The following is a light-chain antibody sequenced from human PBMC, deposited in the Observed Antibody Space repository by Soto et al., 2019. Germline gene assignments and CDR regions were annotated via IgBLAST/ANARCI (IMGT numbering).Light chain of an antibody. CDR2: EVS. Sequence: QSALTQPASVSGSPGQSITISCTGTSSDVGGYNYVSWYQHHPGKAPKLMIYEVSKRPSGVSNRFSGSKSGDTASLIISGLQAEDEGDYYCSSYTSSGTLVFGGGTQLTAL. J-gene: IGLJ7*02. CDR1: SSDVGGYNY. CDR3: SSYTSSGTLV. V-gene: IGLV2-14*01.